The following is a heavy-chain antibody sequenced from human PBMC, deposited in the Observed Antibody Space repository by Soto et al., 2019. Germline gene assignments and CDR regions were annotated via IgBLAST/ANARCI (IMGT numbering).Heavy chain of an antibody. J-gene: IGHJ4*02. D-gene: IGHD6-13*01. V-gene: IGHV1-8*01. CDR2: MNPNSGNT. CDR1: VYTFTSYD. Sequence: ASVKVSCKASVYTFTSYDVGRLSQATGQGLEWMGWMNPNSGNTGYAQKFQGRVTMTRNTSISTAYMELSSLRSEDTAVYYCARSRPLIAAAGTFDYWGQGTLVTVSS. CDR3: ARSRPLIAAAGTFDY.